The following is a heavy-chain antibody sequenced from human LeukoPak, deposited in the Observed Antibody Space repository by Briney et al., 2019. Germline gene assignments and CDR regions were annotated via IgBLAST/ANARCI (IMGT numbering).Heavy chain of an antibody. J-gene: IGHJ6*02. CDR2: IYYSGST. Sequence: SETLSLTCTVSGGSISSYYWSWIREPPGKGLEWIGYIYYSGSTNYNPSLKSRVTISVDTSKNQFSLKLSSVTAADTAVYYCARAPVEESHYYYYGMDVWGQGTTVTVSS. V-gene: IGHV4-59*01. D-gene: IGHD3-10*01. CDR3: ARAPVEESHYYYYGMDV. CDR1: GGSISSYY.